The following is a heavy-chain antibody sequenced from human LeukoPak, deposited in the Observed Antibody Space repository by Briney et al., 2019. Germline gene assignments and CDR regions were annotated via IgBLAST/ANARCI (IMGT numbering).Heavy chain of an antibody. J-gene: IGHJ3*02. V-gene: IGHV3-9*01. D-gene: IGHD6-13*01. CDR1: GFTFSSYW. CDR2: ISWNSGSI. Sequence: GGSLRLSCAASGFTFSSYWMSWVRQAPGKGLEWVSGISWNSGSIGYADSVKGRFTISRDNAKNSLYLQMNSLRAEDTALYYCAKDYVAAEGYAFDIWGQGTMVTVSS. CDR3: AKDYVAAEGYAFDI.